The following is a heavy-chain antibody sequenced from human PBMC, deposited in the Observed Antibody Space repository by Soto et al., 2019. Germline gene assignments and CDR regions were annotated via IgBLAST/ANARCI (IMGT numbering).Heavy chain of an antibody. D-gene: IGHD3-3*01. CDR2: FYYTGGT. V-gene: IGHV4-39*01. CDR1: GASVSSSRSY. J-gene: IGHJ4*02. Sequence: SETLSLTCTVSGASVSSSRSYWGWVRQPPGKGLEWIVSFYYTGGTYSTYYNPSLKSRVTISVDTSKSQFSLNLRSVTAADTAVYYCASPRQGNYDFLSGYYALDYWGQGTLVTVSS. CDR3: ASPRQGNYDFLSGYYALDY.